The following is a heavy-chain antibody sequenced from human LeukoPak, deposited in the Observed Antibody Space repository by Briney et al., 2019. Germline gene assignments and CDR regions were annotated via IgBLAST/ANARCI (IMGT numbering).Heavy chain of an antibody. CDR3: ARDIGGRGYDFWSGYYYYYYMDA. D-gene: IGHD3-3*01. CDR1: GYTFTGYY. CDR2: INPNSGGT. Sequence: ASVKVSCKASGYTFTGYYMHWVRQAPGQGLEWMGWINPNSGGTNYAQKFQGRVTMTRDTSISTAYMELSGLRSDDTAVYYCARDIGGRGYDFWSGYYYYYYMDAWGKGTTVTVSS. J-gene: IGHJ6*03. V-gene: IGHV1-2*02.